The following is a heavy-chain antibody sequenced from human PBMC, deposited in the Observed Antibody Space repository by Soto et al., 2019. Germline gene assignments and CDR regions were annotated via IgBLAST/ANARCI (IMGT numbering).Heavy chain of an antibody. CDR1: GFTFSSYG. CDR2: ISYDGSNK. Sequence: QVQLVESGGGVVQPGRSLRLSCAASGFTFSSYGMHWVRQAPGKGLEWVAVISYDGSNKYYADSVKGRFTISRDNSKNPLYLQMNSLRAEDTAVYYCAKGLNYYGSGDPWGQGTLVTVSS. J-gene: IGHJ5*02. CDR3: AKGLNYYGSGDP. D-gene: IGHD3-10*01. V-gene: IGHV3-30*18.